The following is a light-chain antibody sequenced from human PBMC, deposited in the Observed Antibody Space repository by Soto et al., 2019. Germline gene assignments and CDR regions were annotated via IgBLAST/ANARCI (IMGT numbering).Light chain of an antibody. CDR1: SSDVGGYNY. Sequence: QSALTQPASVSGSPGQSITISCTGTSSDVGGYNYVSWYQQHPGKAPKIMIYDVSNRPSGVSTRFSGSKSGNTASLTISGLQAEDEADYYCCSYTSNSTPVFGGGTKLTVL. CDR2: DVS. CDR3: CSYTSNSTPV. V-gene: IGLV2-14*01. J-gene: IGLJ2*01.